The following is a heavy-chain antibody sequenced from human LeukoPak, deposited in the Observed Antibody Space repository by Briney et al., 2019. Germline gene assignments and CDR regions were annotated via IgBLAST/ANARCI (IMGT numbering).Heavy chain of an antibody. CDR3: ARSTQSRNWNHYYYYYMDV. V-gene: IGHV1-69*05. CDR1: GGTFSSYA. CDR2: IIPIFGTA. Sequence: ASVKVSCKASGGTFSSYAISWVRQAPGQGLEWMGGIIPIFGTANYAQKFQGRVTITTDESTSTAYMELSSLRSEDTAVYYCARSTQSRNWNHYYYYYMDVWGKGTTVTVSS. J-gene: IGHJ6*03. D-gene: IGHD1-1*01.